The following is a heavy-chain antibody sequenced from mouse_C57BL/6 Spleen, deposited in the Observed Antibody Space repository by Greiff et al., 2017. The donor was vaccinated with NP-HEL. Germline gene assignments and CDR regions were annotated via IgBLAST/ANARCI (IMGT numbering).Heavy chain of an antibody. V-gene: IGHV1-42*01. CDR2: INPSTGGT. Sequence: EVKLMESGPELVKPGASVKISCKASGYSFTGYYMNWVKQSPEKSLEWIGEINPSTGGTTYNQKFKAKATLTVDKSSSTAYMQLKSLTSEDSAVYYCARKAITTLVPFAYWGQGTLVTVSA. J-gene: IGHJ3*01. CDR1: GYSFTGYY. D-gene: IGHD1-1*01. CDR3: ARKAITTLVPFAY.